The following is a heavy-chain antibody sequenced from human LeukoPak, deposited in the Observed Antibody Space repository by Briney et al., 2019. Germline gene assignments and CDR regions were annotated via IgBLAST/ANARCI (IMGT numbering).Heavy chain of an antibody. Sequence: ASVKVSCKASGYTFSKYYLHWVRQAPGQGLEWMGWINPNSGGTHYAQKFQGRVTMTRDTSINTAYMELSRLRFDDTGVYYCARGQQWLEAFDYWGLGTLVTVSS. CDR2: INPNSGGT. D-gene: IGHD6-19*01. V-gene: IGHV1-2*02. CDR1: GYTFSKYY. CDR3: ARGQQWLEAFDY. J-gene: IGHJ4*02.